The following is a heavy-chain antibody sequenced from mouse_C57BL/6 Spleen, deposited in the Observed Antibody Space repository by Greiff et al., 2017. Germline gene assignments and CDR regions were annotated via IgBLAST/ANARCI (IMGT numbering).Heavy chain of an antibody. CDR2: IYPGDGDT. Sequence: VQRVESGAELVKPGASVKISCKASGYAFSSYWMNWVKQRPGKGLEWIGQIYPGDGDTNYNGKFKGKATLTADKSSSTAYMQLSSLTSEDSAVYFCARKKGYDGYLFDYWGQGTTLTVSS. CDR3: ARKKGYDGYLFDY. CDR1: GYAFSSYW. D-gene: IGHD2-3*01. V-gene: IGHV1-80*01. J-gene: IGHJ2*01.